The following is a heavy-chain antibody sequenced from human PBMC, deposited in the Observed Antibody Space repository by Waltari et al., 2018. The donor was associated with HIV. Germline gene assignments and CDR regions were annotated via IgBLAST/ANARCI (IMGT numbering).Heavy chain of an antibody. CDR2: IYSSGSV. CDR3: ARLSGSKGFDY. D-gene: IGHD3-3*02. Sequence: QVQLQESGPGLLKPSQTLSLTCTVSGGPISRGSFSWSWIRQSAGKTLELIGRIYSSGSVNYNSSVESRVTISRDTSKNQFSLLLTSVTAADSAIYYCARLSGSKGFDYWGQGTLVTVSS. CDR1: GGPISRGSFS. V-gene: IGHV4-61*02. J-gene: IGHJ4*01.